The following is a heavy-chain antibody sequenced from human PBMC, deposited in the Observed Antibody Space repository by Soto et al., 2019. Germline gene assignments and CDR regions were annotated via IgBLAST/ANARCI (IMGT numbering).Heavy chain of an antibody. CDR3: AKDPARNGDYEGLFDH. CDR2: ISGSGDYT. J-gene: IGHJ4*02. Sequence: EVQLLESGGGLVQPGGSLRLSCEASGFTFSTFSMSWVRQSPGKGLEWVSAISGSGDYTYNADSVKGRFTLSRDNSKSTLYLQMNNQRAEDTAMYYCAKDPARNGDYEGLFDHWGQGTLVTVSS. V-gene: IGHV3-23*01. CDR1: GFTFSTFS. D-gene: IGHD4-17*01.